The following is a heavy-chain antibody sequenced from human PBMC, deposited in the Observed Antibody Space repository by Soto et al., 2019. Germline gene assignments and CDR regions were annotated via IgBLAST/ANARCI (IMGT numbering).Heavy chain of an antibody. CDR2: ISHDGHA. Sequence: SETLSLTCSILGDSISGTRFYWGWVRQSPEKGLEWIGSISHDGHAYYNPSLKSRVTLFADTSRNQFSLTMNDVTAADTPLYFSPREVYGACLGGNCFGPRGQGALVTVAS. D-gene: IGHD2-21*02. CDR1: GDSISGTRFY. J-gene: IGHJ5*02. V-gene: IGHV4-39*02. CDR3: PREVYGACLGGNCFGP.